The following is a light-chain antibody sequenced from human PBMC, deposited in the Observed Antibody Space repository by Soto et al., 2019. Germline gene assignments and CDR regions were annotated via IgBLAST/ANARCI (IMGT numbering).Light chain of an antibody. CDR1: QSIGTW. V-gene: IGKV1-5*03. J-gene: IGKJ1*01. CDR3: QQYKTYST. CDR2: KAS. Sequence: DIQMTQSPSTLSASVGDRVTITCRASQSIGTWLAWYQQKPGKAPNLLIYKASTLESGVPSRFSGSGSGTEFTLTISSLQPDDFATYYCQQYKTYSTFGQGTKVEIK.